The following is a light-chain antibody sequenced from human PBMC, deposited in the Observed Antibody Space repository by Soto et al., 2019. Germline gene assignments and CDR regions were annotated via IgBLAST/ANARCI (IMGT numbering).Light chain of an antibody. CDR2: DAS. V-gene: IGKV1-5*01. Sequence: DIQLTQSPSTLSAAVGDSVTITCRASQNIRNLLAWYQQKPGKAPKPLIFDASTLKTGVQSRFGGSGSGAEFNFTITGLQPDDFATYFCQQYYTYSTFGQGTRLEIK. CDR3: QQYYTYST. J-gene: IGKJ5*01. CDR1: QNIRNL.